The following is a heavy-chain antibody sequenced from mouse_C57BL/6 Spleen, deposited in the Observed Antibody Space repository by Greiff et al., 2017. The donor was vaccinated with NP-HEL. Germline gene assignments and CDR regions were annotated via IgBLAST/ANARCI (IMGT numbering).Heavy chain of an antibody. CDR3: AREGSSYYFDY. Sequence: EVKLVESGGGLVKPGGSLKLSCAASGFTFSSYAMSWVRQTPEKRLEWVATISDGGSYTYYPDKVKGRFTISRDNAKNNLYLQMSHLKSEDTAMYYCAREGSSYYFDYWGQGTTLTVSS. J-gene: IGHJ2*01. CDR1: GFTFSSYA. V-gene: IGHV5-4*03. CDR2: ISDGGSYT.